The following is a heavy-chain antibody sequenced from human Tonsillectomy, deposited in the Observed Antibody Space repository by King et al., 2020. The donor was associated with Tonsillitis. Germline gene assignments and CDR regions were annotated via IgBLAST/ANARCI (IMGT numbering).Heavy chain of an antibody. CDR1: GGTFSSYG. CDR3: AKEGPVVRVIIINALDI. V-gene: IGHV1-69*01. CDR2: ITPVFGTA. J-gene: IGHJ3*02. D-gene: IGHD3-10*01. Sequence: MQLVQSGAEVKKPGSSVKVSCKASGGTFSSYGIKWVRQAPGQGLEWMGGITPVFGTANNAQKFQGRVTFSADASTGTVSMELSNLRSEDTAVDYCAKEGPVVRVIIINALDIWGQGTMVIVSP.